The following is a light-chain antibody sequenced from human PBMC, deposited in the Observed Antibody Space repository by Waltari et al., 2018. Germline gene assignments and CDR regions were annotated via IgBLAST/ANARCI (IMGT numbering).Light chain of an antibody. V-gene: IGLV2-23*02. J-gene: IGLJ2*01. Sequence: QSALTQPASVSGSPGQSITISCTETSSDAGNYKLVSWYQQHPGKAPKLMIYAVSKRPSGVSDRFSGSKSGDMASLTISGLQPEDEAEYFCSSYAGSSKGVFGGGTKVTVL. CDR3: SSYAGSSKGV. CDR2: AVS. CDR1: SSDAGNYKL.